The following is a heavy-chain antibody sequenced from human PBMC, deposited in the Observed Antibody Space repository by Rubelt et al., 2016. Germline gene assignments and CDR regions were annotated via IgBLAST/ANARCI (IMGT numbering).Heavy chain of an antibody. CDR1: GFTFSSYA. V-gene: IGHV3-23*01. CDR2: ISGSGGST. D-gene: IGHD6-13*01. Sequence: EVQLLESGGGLVQPGGSLRLSCAASGFTFSSYAMSWVRQAPGKGLEWVSAISGSGGSTYYADSVKGRFTISRDNSKKTLYRQMNSLRAEDTAVDYCAKDGRLAAAGRPDYWGQGTLVTVSS. CDR3: AKDGRLAAAGRPDY. J-gene: IGHJ4*02.